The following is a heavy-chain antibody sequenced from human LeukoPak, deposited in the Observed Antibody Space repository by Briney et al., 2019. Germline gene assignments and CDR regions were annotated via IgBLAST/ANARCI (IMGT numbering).Heavy chain of an antibody. CDR3: ARAAIDYYGSGSYPNYYYYYGMDV. Sequence: GGSLRLSCAASGFTFSDHYMDWVRQAPGKGLEWVGRTRIKANSYTTEYAASVKGRFTISRDDSKNSLYLQMNSLKTEDTAVYYCARAAIDYYGSGSYPNYYYYYGMDVWGKGTTVTVSS. V-gene: IGHV3-72*01. D-gene: IGHD3-10*01. CDR2: TRIKANSYTT. CDR1: GFTFSDHY. J-gene: IGHJ6*04.